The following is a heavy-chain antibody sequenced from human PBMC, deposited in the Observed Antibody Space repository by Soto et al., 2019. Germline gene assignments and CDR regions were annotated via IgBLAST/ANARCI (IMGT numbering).Heavy chain of an antibody. D-gene: IGHD3-3*01. CDR1: GFSLTTSCVG. CDR3: AHRVLRTVFGLVTTTAIYFDF. Sequence: QITLNEAGPTQVKPRQTLTLTCTFSGFSLTTSCVGVGWIRQSTGKAPERLALIYWDDDTRYSPSLKSRLTIPNDTSKNQVVLTMADLYPADTATSYCAHRVLRTVFGLVTTTAIYFDFWGQGTPVAVSS. CDR2: IYWDDDT. V-gene: IGHV2-5*02. J-gene: IGHJ4*02.